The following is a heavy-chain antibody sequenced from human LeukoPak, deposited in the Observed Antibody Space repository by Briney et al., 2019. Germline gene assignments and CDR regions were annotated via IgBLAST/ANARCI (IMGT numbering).Heavy chain of an antibody. CDR2: ISSSSSYI. CDR3: ARDQEGTELPLDY. J-gene: IGHJ4*02. V-gene: IGHV3-21*01. D-gene: IGHD3-10*01. CDR1: RFTFSSYS. Sequence: PGGSLRLSCAASRFTFSSYSMNWVRQAPGKGLEWVSSISSSSSYIYYADSVKGRFTISRDNAKNSLYLQMNSLRAEDTAVYYCARDQEGTELPLDYWGQGTLVTVSS.